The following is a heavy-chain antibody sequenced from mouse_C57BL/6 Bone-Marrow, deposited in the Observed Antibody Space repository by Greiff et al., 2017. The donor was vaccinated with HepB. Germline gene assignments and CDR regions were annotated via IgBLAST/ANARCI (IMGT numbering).Heavy chain of an antibody. CDR1: GYSFTGYY. CDR2: INPSTGGT. J-gene: IGHJ1*03. CDR3: ARPVYYYGSSPLV. V-gene: IGHV1-42*01. Sequence: VQLQQSGPKLVKPGASVKISCKASGYSFTGYYMNWVKQSPEKSLEWIGEINPSTGGTTYNQKFKAKATLTVDKSSSTAYMQLKSLTSEDSAVYYCARPVYYYGSSPLVWGTGTTVTVSS. D-gene: IGHD1-1*01.